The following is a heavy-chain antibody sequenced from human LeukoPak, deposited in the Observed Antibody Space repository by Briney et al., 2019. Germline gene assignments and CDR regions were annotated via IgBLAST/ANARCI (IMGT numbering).Heavy chain of an antibody. J-gene: IGHJ4*02. V-gene: IGHV3-7*01. CDR3: ARDHHDFWSGYSGY. D-gene: IGHD3-3*01. CDR2: IKQDGSEK. CDR1: GFTFSSYW. Sequence: GGSLRLSCAASGFTFSSYWMSWVRQAPGKGPEWVANIKQDGSEKYYVDSVKGRFTISRDNAKNSLYLQMNSLRAEDTAVYYCARDHHDFWSGYSGYWGQGTLVTVSS.